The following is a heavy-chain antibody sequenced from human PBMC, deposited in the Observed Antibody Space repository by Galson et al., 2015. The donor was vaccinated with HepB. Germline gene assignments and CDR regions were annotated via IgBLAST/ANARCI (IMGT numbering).Heavy chain of an antibody. CDR3: ARDHWVAGQGDAFDI. Sequence: SVKVSCKASGYPFASYYMHWVRQAPGQGLEWMGIINPSGGSTSYAQKFQGRVTMTRDTSTSTVYMELSSLRSEDTAVYYCARDHWVAGQGDAFDIWGQGTMVTVSS. V-gene: IGHV1-46*01. CDR2: INPSGGST. D-gene: IGHD6-19*01. CDR1: GYPFASYY. J-gene: IGHJ3*02.